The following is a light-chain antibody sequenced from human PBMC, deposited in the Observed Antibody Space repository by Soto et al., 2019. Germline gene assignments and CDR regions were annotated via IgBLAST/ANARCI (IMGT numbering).Light chain of an antibody. CDR2: KAS. V-gene: IGKV1-5*03. J-gene: IGKJ1*01. CDR3: QQYNTYQRT. CDR1: QCISNW. Sequence: DIQMTPSPSPLSASVGDRVTITCRASQCISNWLAWHQQKPWKAPNLLIYKASSLETGVPSRLSGSGFGTEFTLTIRSLQPDDFATYYCQQYNTYQRTFGQGTKVDIK.